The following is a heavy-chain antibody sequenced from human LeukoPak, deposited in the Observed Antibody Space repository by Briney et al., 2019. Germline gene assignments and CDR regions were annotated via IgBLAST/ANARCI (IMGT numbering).Heavy chain of an antibody. Sequence: ASVKVSCKASGGTFSSYGISWVRQAPGQGLEWMGWISAYNGNTNYAQKLQGRVTMTTDTSTSTAYMELSRLRSDDTAVYYCARDFRAAMVSDWFDPWGQGTLVTVSS. CDR2: ISAYNGNT. V-gene: IGHV1-18*01. CDR3: ARDFRAAMVSDWFDP. J-gene: IGHJ5*02. D-gene: IGHD5-18*01. CDR1: GGTFSSYG.